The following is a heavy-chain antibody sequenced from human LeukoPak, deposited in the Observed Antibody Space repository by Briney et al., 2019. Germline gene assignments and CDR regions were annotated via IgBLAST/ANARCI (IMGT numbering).Heavy chain of an antibody. D-gene: IGHD4-23*01. CDR1: GFSFSSYS. CDR2: ISSSSTYI. Sequence: PGGSLRLSCAASGFSFSSYSMNWVRQAPGKGLERVSSISSSSTYIYYADSVKGRFTISRDNAKNSLYLQMKSLRAEDTAVYYCARAYGGYNWSDPWGQGTLVTVSS. V-gene: IGHV3-21*01. CDR3: ARAYGGYNWSDP. J-gene: IGHJ5*02.